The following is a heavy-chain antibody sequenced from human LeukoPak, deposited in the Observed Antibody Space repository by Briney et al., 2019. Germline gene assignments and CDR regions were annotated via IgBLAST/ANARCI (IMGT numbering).Heavy chain of an antibody. Sequence: GGSLRLSCAASGFTFSDYYMSWIRQAPGKGLEWVSYISSSSYTNYADSVKGRFTISRDNAKNSLYLQMNSLRAEDTAVYYCARGASGSLFYYYGMDVWGQGTTVTVSS. V-gene: IGHV3-11*05. CDR2: ISSSSYT. CDR1: GFTFSDYY. D-gene: IGHD1-26*01. CDR3: ARGASGSLFYYYGMDV. J-gene: IGHJ6*02.